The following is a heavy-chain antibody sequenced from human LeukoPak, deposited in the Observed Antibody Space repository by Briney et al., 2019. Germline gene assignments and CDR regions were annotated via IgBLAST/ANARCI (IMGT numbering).Heavy chain of an antibody. CDR1: GFTFSSSW. Sequence: PGGSLRLSCVASGFTFSSSWMTWVRQAPGKGLEGVASIREDGRQKTAVDSVRGRFTISRDNAKNSVYLQMDSLRAEDTAVYYCARGPTNGQAFDYWGQGTLVSVSS. V-gene: IGHV3-7*01. D-gene: IGHD2-8*01. J-gene: IGHJ4*02. CDR3: ARGPTNGQAFDY. CDR2: IREDGRQK.